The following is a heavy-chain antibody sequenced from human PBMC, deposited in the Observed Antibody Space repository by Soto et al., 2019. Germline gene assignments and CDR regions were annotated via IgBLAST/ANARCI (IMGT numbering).Heavy chain of an antibody. J-gene: IGHJ5*02. CDR3: SNLRRPDLEYIVNPWFDP. D-gene: IGHD5-12*01. CDR2: ISGSGGST. V-gene: IGHV3-23*01. CDR1: GFTFSSYA. Sequence: EVQLLESGGGLVQPGGSLRLSCAASGFTFSSYAMSWVRQAPGKGLEWVSAISGSGGSTYYADSVKGRFTISRDNSKNPLYLQMNSVRAEDTAVYYCSNLRRPDLEYIVNPWFDPWGQGTLVTVSS.